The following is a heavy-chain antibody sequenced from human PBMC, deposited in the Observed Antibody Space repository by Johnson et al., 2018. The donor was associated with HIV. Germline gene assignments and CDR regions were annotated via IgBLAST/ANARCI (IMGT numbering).Heavy chain of an antibody. CDR3: ARDHSSGPDAFDI. CDR2: ISFDGSNK. D-gene: IGHD6-19*01. J-gene: IGHJ3*02. Sequence: QLVESGGGVVQPGRSLRLSCAASGFTFSRYAMHWVRQAPGKGLEWVAVISFDGSNKYYADSVKGRFTISRDNSKNTLYLQMNSLRAEDTAVFYCARDHSSGPDAFDIWGQGTMVTVSS. CDR1: GFTFSRYA. V-gene: IGHV3-30-3*01.